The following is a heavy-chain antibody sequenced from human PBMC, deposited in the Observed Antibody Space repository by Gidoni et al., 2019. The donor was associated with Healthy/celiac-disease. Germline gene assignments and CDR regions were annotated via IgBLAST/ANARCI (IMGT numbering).Heavy chain of an antibody. CDR3: ARWVQAATNYYYYYMDV. D-gene: IGHD6-13*01. J-gene: IGHJ6*03. CDR1: GFTFSSYG. Sequence: GRSLRLSCAASGFTFSSYGMHWVRQAPGKGLEWVAVIWYDGSNKYYADSVKGRFTISRDNSKNTLYLHMNSLRAEDTAVYYCARWVQAATNYYYYYMDVWGKGTTVTVSS. V-gene: IGHV3-33*01. CDR2: IWYDGSNK.